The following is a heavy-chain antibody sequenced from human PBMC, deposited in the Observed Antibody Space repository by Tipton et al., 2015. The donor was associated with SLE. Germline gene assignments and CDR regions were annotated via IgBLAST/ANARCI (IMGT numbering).Heavy chain of an antibody. CDR1: GGSISSYY. CDR3: ARHDIAAAGTGDFDY. J-gene: IGHJ4*02. CDR2: IYTSGST. D-gene: IGHD6-13*01. Sequence: TLSLTCTVSGGSISSYYWSWIRQPPGKGLEWIGYIYTSGSTNYNPSLKSRVTISVDTSKNQFSLKLSSVTAADTAVYYCARHDIAAAGTGDFDYWGQGTLVTVSS. V-gene: IGHV4-4*09.